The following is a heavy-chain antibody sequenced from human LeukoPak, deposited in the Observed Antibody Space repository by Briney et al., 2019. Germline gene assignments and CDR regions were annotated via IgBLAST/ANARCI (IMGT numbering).Heavy chain of an antibody. CDR3: ARNFNHFDY. CDR2: ISSRAGSI. D-gene: IGHD1-14*01. CDR1: GFTFSTYE. J-gene: IGHJ4*02. Sequence: PGGSLRLSCSASGFTFSTYEMNWVRQAPGKGLEWVSSISSRAGSIYYADSVKGRFTISRDNAKNTLYLQMNSLRAEDTAVYYCARNFNHFDYWGQGTLVTVSS. V-gene: IGHV3-48*03.